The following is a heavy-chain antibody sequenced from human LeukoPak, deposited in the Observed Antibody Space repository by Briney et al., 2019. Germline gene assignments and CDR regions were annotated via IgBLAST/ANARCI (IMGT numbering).Heavy chain of an antibody. CDR3: ARGVPYYYGSGKGDWFDP. Sequence: SETLSLTCAVYGGSFSGYYWSWIRQPPGKGLEWIGEINHSGSTNYNPSLKSRVTISVDTSKNQFSLKLSSVTAADTAVYYCARGVPYYYGSGKGDWFDPWGQGTLVTVSS. J-gene: IGHJ5*02. CDR1: GGSFSGYY. D-gene: IGHD3-10*01. V-gene: IGHV4-34*01. CDR2: INHSGST.